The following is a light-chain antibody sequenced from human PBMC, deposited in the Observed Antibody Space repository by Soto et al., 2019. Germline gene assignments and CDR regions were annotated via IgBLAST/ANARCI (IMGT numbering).Light chain of an antibody. Sequence: DIVMTQSPDYLAVSLGERATINCKSSQSVLYSSNNKTYLAWYQQKPGQPPKLLIYWASTRESGVPDRFSGSGSGTDFTLTISSLQAEDVAVYYCQQYFRPWTFGQGTKVEIK. V-gene: IGKV4-1*01. CDR2: WAS. CDR1: QSVLYSSNNKTY. J-gene: IGKJ1*01. CDR3: QQYFRPWT.